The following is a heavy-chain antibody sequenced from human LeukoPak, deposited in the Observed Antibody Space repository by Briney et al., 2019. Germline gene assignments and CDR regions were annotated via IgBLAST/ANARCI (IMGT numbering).Heavy chain of an antibody. V-gene: IGHV3-7*01. D-gene: IGHD2-2*01. J-gene: IGHJ3*02. CDR2: MNQDGSDI. CDR3: AKQITRYCSSTSCYYSAFDI. CDR1: GFTLSGYW. Sequence: GGSLRLSCAASGFTLSGYWMSWVRQAPGKGLEWVANMNQDGSDINYVDSVRGRFTISRDNSKNTLYLQMNSLRAEDTAVYYCAKQITRYCSSTSCYYSAFDIWGQGTMVTVSS.